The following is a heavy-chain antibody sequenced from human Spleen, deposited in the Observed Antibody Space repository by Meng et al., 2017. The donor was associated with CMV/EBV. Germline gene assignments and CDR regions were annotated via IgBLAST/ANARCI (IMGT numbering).Heavy chain of an antibody. CDR3: ARAPDSSSSQDPGAFDI. V-gene: IGHV5-51*01. J-gene: IGHJ3*02. CDR2: IYPGDSDT. D-gene: IGHD6-6*01. CDR1: GYSFTSYW. Sequence: KLSCEGSGYSFTSYWIGWVRKMPGKGLEWMGIIYPGDSDTRYSPSFQGQVTISADKSISTAYLQWSSLKDSETAMYYCARAPDSSSSQDPGAFDIWGQGTMVTVSS.